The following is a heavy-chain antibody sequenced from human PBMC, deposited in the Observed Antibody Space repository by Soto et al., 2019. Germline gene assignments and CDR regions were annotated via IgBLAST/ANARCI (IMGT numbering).Heavy chain of an antibody. CDR3: ARVRGANDMDV. D-gene: IGHD3-10*01. Sequence: SVKVSCKASGGTFISYAISWVRQAPGRGLEWMGGIIPVFGTSNYAQKFQGRGTINADESTSTAYMELSRLRSEDTAVYYCARVRGANDMDVWGQGTTVTVSS. CDR2: IIPVFGTS. J-gene: IGHJ6*02. V-gene: IGHV1-69*13. CDR1: GGTFISYA.